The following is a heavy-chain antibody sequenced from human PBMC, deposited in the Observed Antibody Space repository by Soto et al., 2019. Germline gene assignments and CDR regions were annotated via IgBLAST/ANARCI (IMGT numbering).Heavy chain of an antibody. V-gene: IGHV1-3*05. Sequence: QVQLVQSGAEEKKPGASVKVSCKASGYTFTSYAMHWVRKDPGQRLEWMGWINAGNGHTKHSQKFEGRVTITRDTSASTAYIGLSSLRSEDTAVYYCARGLPLAADSWGQGTLVTVSS. CDR1: GYTFTSYA. CDR3: ARGLPLAADS. CDR2: INAGNGHT. J-gene: IGHJ5*01.